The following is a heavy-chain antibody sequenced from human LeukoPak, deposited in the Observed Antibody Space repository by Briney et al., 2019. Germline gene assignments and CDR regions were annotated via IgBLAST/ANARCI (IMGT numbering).Heavy chain of an antibody. CDR3: TRAAAGTFFDLGAFRD. CDR1: GFTFGDYA. J-gene: IGHJ4*02. D-gene: IGHD6-13*01. CDR2: IRSKAYGGIT. Sequence: GGSLRLSCTASGFTFGDYAMSWVSQAPGKGLGWVGFIRSKAYGGITEYAASVKGRFTISRDDSKSIAYLQMNSLKTEDTAVYYCTRAAAGTFFDLGAFRDWGQGTLVTVSS. V-gene: IGHV3-49*04.